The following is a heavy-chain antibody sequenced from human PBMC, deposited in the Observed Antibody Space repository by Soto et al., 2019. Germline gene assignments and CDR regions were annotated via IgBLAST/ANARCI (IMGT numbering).Heavy chain of an antibody. Sequence: GGSLRLSCAASGFTFSSYAMHWVRQAPGKGLEWVATISYDGSNEYYADSVKGRFTISRDNSKNIMYLQMNSLRAEDTAVYYCTPSGYSSGWYGYWGQGTLVTVSS. CDR2: ISYDGSNE. CDR3: TPSGYSSGWYGY. V-gene: IGHV3-30-3*01. J-gene: IGHJ4*02. D-gene: IGHD6-19*01. CDR1: GFTFSSYA.